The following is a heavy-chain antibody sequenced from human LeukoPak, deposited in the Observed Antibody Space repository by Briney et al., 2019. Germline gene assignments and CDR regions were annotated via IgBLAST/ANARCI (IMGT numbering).Heavy chain of an antibody. Sequence: SETLSLTCTVSGGSISSYYWSWIRQPAGKGLEWIGRLYSSGSTNFNPSLKSRVSISADTYKNQFSLKLSSVTAADTAVYYCAREWSYGPHYMDVWGKGTTVTISS. V-gene: IGHV4-4*07. CDR3: AREWSYGPHYMDV. J-gene: IGHJ6*03. D-gene: IGHD4-17*01. CDR1: GGSISSYY. CDR2: LYSSGST.